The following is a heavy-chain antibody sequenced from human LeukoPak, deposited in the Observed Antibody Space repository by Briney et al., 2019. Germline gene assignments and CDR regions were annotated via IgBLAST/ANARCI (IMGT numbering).Heavy chain of an antibody. CDR2: ISYDGSNK. J-gene: IGHJ6*02. D-gene: IGHD2-21*01. CDR1: GFTFRSYG. CDR3: AKKEVAYYYGMDV. V-gene: IGHV3-30*18. Sequence: GGSLRLSCAASGFTFRSYGMNWVRQAPGKGLEWVADISYDGSNKYYADSVKGRFTISRDNAKNTLYLQMNSLRSEDTAVYYCAKKEVAYYYGMDVWGQGTTVTVSS.